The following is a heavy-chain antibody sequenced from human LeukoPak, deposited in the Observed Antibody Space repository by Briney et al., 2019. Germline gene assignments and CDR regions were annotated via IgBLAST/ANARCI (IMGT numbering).Heavy chain of an antibody. CDR2: IIPIFGTA. CDR3: ARGDSSGWEDP. J-gene: IGHJ5*02. D-gene: IGHD6-19*01. CDR1: GGTLSSYA. V-gene: IGHV1-69*13. Sequence: SVKVSCKASGGTLSSYAISWVRQAPGQGLGWMGGIIPIFGTANYAQKFQGRVTITADESTSTAYMELSSLRSEDTAVYYCARGDSSGWEDPWGQGTLVTVSS.